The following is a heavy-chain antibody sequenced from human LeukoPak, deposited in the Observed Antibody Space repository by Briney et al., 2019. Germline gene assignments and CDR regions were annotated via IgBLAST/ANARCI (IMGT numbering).Heavy chain of an antibody. J-gene: IGHJ4*02. D-gene: IGHD5-24*01. V-gene: IGHV4-59*08. CDR1: GGSISSYY. CDR2: IYYSGST. CDR3: ARQGSGWLQVDY. Sequence: SETLSLTCTVSGGSISSYYWSWIRQPPGKGLEWIGYIYYSGSTNYNPSLKSRVTMSLDTSKNQFSLKLSSVTAADTAVYYCARQGSGWLQVDYWGQGTLVTVSS.